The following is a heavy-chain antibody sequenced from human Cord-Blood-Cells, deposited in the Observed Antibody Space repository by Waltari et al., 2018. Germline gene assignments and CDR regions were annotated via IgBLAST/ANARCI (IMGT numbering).Heavy chain of an antibody. CDR1: GGSIISGGYY. J-gene: IGHJ2*01. D-gene: IGHD3-9*01. V-gene: IGHV4-31*03. CDR3: ASKTGRYWYFDL. Sequence: QVQLQESGPGLVKPSQTLSLTCTVSGGSIISGGYYLSWIRQHPGKGLEWIGYIYYSGSTYYNPSLKSRVTISVDTSKNQFSLKLSSVTAADTAVYYCASKTGRYWYFDLWGRGTLVTVSS. CDR2: IYYSGST.